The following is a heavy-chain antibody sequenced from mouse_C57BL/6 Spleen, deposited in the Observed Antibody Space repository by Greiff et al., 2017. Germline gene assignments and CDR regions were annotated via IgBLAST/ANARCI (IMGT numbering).Heavy chain of an antibody. D-gene: IGHD1-1*01. Sequence: QVQLQQSGAELVRPGASVTLSCKASGYTFTDYEMHWVKQTPVHGLEWIGAIDPETGGTAYNQKFKGKAILTADKSSSTAYMELRSLTSEDSAVYYCTRGALITTVVKWYFDVWGTGTTVTVSS. CDR3: TRGALITTVVKWYFDV. V-gene: IGHV1-15*01. J-gene: IGHJ1*03. CDR1: GYTFTDYE. CDR2: IDPETGGT.